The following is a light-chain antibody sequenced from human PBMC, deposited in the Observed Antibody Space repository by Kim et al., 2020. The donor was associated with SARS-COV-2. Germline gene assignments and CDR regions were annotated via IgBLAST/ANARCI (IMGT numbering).Light chain of an antibody. CDR2: AAS. CDR3: RQCYGTPYT. CDR1: QSINNY. V-gene: IGKV1-39*01. Sequence: DIQMTQSPSSLSASVGDRVTITCRASQSINNYLDWYQQKPGKDRKLLIYAASSLQSGVTSRFRGSGSGTDFSLTISSLQPGDYATYLFRQCYGTPYTLGQGSMLEL. J-gene: IGKJ2*01.